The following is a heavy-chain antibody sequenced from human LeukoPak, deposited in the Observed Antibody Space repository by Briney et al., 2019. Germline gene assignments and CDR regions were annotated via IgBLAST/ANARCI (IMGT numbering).Heavy chain of an antibody. CDR3: AKVRIAARLFDY. V-gene: IGHV3-23*01. CDR2: ISGSGGST. D-gene: IGHD6-6*01. Sequence: GSLRLSCAASGFTLSSYAMSWVRQAPGKGLEWVSAISGSGGSTYYADSVKGRFTISRDNSKNTLYLQMNSLRAEDTAVYYCAKVRIAARLFDYWGQGTLVTVSS. CDR1: GFTLSSYA. J-gene: IGHJ4*02.